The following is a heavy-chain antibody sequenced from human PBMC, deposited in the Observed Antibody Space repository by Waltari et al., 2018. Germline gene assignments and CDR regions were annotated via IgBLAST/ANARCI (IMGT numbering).Heavy chain of an antibody. CDR2: IYNSGST. D-gene: IGHD3-10*01. J-gene: IGHJ3*02. V-gene: IGHV4-38-2*01. CDR3: ARRDGSGTYYPPNAFDI. Sequence: QFQLQESGPGLVKPSETLSLTCGVSGYSITNVYYWGWIRQAPGKGLEWIGNIYNSGSTYYNASLKSRVTISVDTAKSQVSLKLSAVTAADTAVYYCARRDGSGTYYPPNAFDIWGQGTGVTVSS. CDR1: GYSITNVYY.